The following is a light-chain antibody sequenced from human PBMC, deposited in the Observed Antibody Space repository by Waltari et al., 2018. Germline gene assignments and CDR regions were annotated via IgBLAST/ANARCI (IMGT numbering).Light chain of an antibody. CDR2: DAS. CDR3: QQLNGYPRT. V-gene: IGKV1-9*01. J-gene: IGKJ1*01. Sequence: DIHLTQSPSFLSASVGDRVTITCRASQGIRSWLAWYQQKPGEAPKLLIYDASTLQTGVPSRFSGSGSGAGFTLTIVSLRPEDFATYYCQQLNGYPRTFGLGTKVQIK. CDR1: QGIRSW.